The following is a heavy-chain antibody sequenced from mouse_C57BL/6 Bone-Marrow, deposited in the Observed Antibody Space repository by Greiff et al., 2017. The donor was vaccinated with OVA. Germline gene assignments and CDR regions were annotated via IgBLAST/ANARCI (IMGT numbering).Heavy chain of an antibody. CDR2: INPNNGGT. V-gene: IGHV1-26*01. CDR3: ARGYYGSGVYWYFDV. Sequence: EVKLQQSGPELVKPGASVKISCKASGYTFTDYYMNWVKQSHGKSLEWIGDINPNNGGTSYNQKFKGKATLTVDKSSSTAYMELRSLTSEDSAVYYCARGYYGSGVYWYFDVWGTGTTVTVSS. CDR1: GYTFTDYY. J-gene: IGHJ1*03. D-gene: IGHD1-1*01.